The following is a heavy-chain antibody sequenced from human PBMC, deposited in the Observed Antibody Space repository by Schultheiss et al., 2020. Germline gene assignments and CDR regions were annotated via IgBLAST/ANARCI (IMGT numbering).Heavy chain of an antibody. D-gene: IGHD6-19*01. J-gene: IGHJ4*02. CDR3: ARVRTSGWLIDY. V-gene: IGHV4-4*07. CDR1: GGSISSYY. CDR2: IYTSGST. Sequence: SATVPLTCTVSGGSISSYYWSWIRQPAGKGLEWIGRIYTSGSTNYNPSLKSRVTMSVDTSKNQFSLKLSSVTAADTAVYYCARVRTSGWLIDYWGQGTLVTVAS.